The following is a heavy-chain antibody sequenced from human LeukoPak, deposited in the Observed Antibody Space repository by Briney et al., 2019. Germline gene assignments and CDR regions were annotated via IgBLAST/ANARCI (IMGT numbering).Heavy chain of an antibody. CDR1: GFTFSTYA. D-gene: IGHD2-15*01. CDR2: ISGSTGRT. V-gene: IGHV3-23*01. J-gene: IGHJ4*02. CDR3: APRVVGSAPFDY. Sequence: GGSLRLSCAASGFTFSTYAMSWVRPGPGQGLEWVSAISGSTGRTYYAASVKGRFTISRDNSKNTLYLKMNNLRAEDTAVYYCAPRVVGSAPFDYWGQGTLVTVSS.